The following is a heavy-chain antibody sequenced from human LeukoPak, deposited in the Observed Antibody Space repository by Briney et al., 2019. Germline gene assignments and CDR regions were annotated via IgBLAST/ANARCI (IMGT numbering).Heavy chain of an antibody. Sequence: GGSLRLSCAASGFTFSSYAMSWVRQAPGKGLEWVSAVDTSGGSTYYSDSVKGRFTISRDNFKNTLYLQMNSLRAEDTAVYYCAKDKWNYYDSSGYYRTIFDYWGQGTLVTVSS. D-gene: IGHD3-22*01. CDR2: VDTSGGST. CDR3: AKDKWNYYDSSGYYRTIFDY. CDR1: GFTFSSYA. J-gene: IGHJ4*02. V-gene: IGHV3-23*01.